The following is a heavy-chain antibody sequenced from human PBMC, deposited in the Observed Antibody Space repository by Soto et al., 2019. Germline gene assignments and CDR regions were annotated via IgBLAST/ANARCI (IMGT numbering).Heavy chain of an antibody. Sequence: EASVKVSCKASGYTFTSYYMHWVRQAPGQGLEWMGIINPSGGSTSYAQKFQGRVTMTRDTSTSTVYMELSSLRSEDTAVYYCARGPYCSGGSCGPGYYYYYYMDVWGKGTTVTVSS. V-gene: IGHV1-46*03. J-gene: IGHJ6*03. CDR2: INPSGGST. D-gene: IGHD2-15*01. CDR3: ARGPYCSGGSCGPGYYYYYYMDV. CDR1: GYTFTSYY.